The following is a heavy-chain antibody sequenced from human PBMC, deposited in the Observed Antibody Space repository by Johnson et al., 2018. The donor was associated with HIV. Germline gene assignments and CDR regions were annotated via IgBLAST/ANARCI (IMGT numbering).Heavy chain of an antibody. CDR3: ARVSTGFTISGVVILPTGAFDI. V-gene: IGHV3-53*01. D-gene: IGHD3-3*01. Sequence: VQLVESGGGVVQPGRSLRLSCAASGFTVSSNYMSWVRQAPGKGLEWVSVIYSGGSTYYADSVKGRFTISRDNSKNTLYLQMNSLSAEDTALYYCARVSTGFTISGVVILPTGAFDIWGQGTLVTVSS. J-gene: IGHJ3*02. CDR2: IYSGGST. CDR1: GFTVSSNY.